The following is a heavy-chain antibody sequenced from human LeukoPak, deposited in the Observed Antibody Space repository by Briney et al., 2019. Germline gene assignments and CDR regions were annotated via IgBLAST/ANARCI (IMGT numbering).Heavy chain of an antibody. CDR1: GFTYDDYY. V-gene: IGHV3-11*04. CDR2: ISSSGTAT. CDR3: ARPARSGIYYPEAFEN. D-gene: IGHD3-10*01. Sequence: PGGSLRLSCTASGFTYDDYYITWIRQAPGKGLDWVAYISSSGTATYYADSVKGRFTISRDNAKNSLYLQMDSLKAEDTAMYYCARPARSGIYYPEAFENWGQGTMVTVSS. J-gene: IGHJ3*02.